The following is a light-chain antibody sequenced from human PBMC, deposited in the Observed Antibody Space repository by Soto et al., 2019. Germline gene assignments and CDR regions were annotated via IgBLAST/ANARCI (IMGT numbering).Light chain of an antibody. V-gene: IGKV1-6*02. CDR1: QGIRND. CDR3: LQDYIYPYT. CDR2: AAS. J-gene: IGKJ2*01. Sequence: AIQMTQYPSSLSASVGDRFTNTRLASQGIRNDLGWYQQKPGKAPNLLIYAASSLQSGVTSRFSGSGSGTDFTLTISSLQPEDFATYYCLQDYIYPYTVGPGTKVEIK.